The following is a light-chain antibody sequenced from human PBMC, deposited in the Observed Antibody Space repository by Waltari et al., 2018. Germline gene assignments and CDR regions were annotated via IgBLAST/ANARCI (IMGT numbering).Light chain of an antibody. Sequence: EIVLTQSPGILSLSPGERATLSCRASQSVSRTLAWYQQRHGQAPRLLIYGASSRATGIPDRFSGGGSGTYFSLTISRLEPEDFAVYYCQHYVRLPATFGQGTKVEIK. CDR3: QHYVRLPAT. J-gene: IGKJ1*01. V-gene: IGKV3-20*01. CDR2: GAS. CDR1: QSVSRT.